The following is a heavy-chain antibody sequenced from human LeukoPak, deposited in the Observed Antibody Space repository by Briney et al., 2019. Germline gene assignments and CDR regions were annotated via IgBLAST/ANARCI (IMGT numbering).Heavy chain of an antibody. CDR2: ISGSGGST. CDR1: GFTVSSNY. V-gene: IGHV3-23*01. J-gene: IGHJ4*02. CDR3: AKDERTTVTTSPLDY. Sequence: LPGGSLRLSCAASGFTVSSNYMSWVRQAPGKGLEWVSAISGSGGSTYYADSVKGRFTISRDNSKNTLYLQMNSLRAEDTAVYYCAKDERTTVTTSPLDYWGQGTLVTVSS. D-gene: IGHD4-11*01.